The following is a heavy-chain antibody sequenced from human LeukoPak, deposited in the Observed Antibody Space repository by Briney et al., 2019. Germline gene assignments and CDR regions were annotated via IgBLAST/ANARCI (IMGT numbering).Heavy chain of an antibody. J-gene: IGHJ4*02. D-gene: IGHD2-2*01. V-gene: IGHV3-9*01. Sequence: GGSLRLSCAASGFPFDDYAMHWVRQAPGKGLEWVSRIRWSTDSVGYADSVRGRFTISRDKAKNSLYLQMNSLRAEDTALYYCVKDFGQTTAAIAYWGQGTLVTVSS. CDR2: IRWSTDSV. CDR1: GFPFDDYA. CDR3: VKDFGQTTAAIAY.